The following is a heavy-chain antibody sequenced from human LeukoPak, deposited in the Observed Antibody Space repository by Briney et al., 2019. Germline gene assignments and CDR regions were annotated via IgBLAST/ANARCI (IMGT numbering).Heavy chain of an antibody. Sequence: ASVKVSCKVSGYTLTELSMHWVRQAPGKGLEWMGGFDPEDGETIYAQKFQGRVTMTEDTSTDTAYMELSSLRSEDTAVYYCATGRPLNGTGTTGYYYYYMDVWGKGTTVTVSS. D-gene: IGHD1-7*01. CDR2: FDPEDGET. CDR3: ATGRPLNGTGTTGYYYYYMDV. V-gene: IGHV1-24*01. J-gene: IGHJ6*03. CDR1: GYTLTELS.